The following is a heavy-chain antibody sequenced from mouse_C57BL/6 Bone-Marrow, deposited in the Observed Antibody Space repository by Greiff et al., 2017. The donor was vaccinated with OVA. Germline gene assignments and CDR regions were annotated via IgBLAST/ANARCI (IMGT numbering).Heavy chain of an antibody. CDR2: IYPGNSDT. V-gene: IGHV1-5*01. CDR3: TRREAYYGNTSDY. CDR1: GYTFTSYW. J-gene: IGHJ2*01. Sequence: VQLQQSGTVLARPGASVKMSCKTSGYTFTSYWMHWVKQRPGQGLEWIGAIYPGNSDTSYNQKFKGKAKLTAVTSASTAYMELSSLTNEDSAVYYCTRREAYYGNTSDYWGQGTTLTVSS. D-gene: IGHD2-10*01.